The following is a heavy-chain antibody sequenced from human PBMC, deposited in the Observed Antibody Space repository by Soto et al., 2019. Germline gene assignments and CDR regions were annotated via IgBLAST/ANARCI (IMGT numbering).Heavy chain of an antibody. CDR3: ARVVDTDLLFDY. CDR2: IYYSGST. V-gene: IGHV4-31*03. Sequence: PSETLSLTCTVSGGSISSGGYYWSWIRQHPGKGLEWIGYIYYSGSTYYNPPLKSRVTISVDTSKNQFSLKLSSVTAADTAVYYCARVVDTDLLFDYWGQGTLVTVSS. D-gene: IGHD5-18*01. J-gene: IGHJ4*02. CDR1: GGSISSGGYY.